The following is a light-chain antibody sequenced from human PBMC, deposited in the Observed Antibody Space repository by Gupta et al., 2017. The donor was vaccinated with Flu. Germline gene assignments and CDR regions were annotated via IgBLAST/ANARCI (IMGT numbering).Light chain of an antibody. Sequence: HSVLTQPPSAPGTPGQRVTISCSGSSSNIGSNTVNWYQQLPGTAPKLLIYSNNQRPSGVPDRFSGSKSGTSASLAISGLQSEDEADYYCAAWDDSLNGWVFGGGTKLTVL. CDR1: SSNIGSNT. CDR2: SNN. J-gene: IGLJ3*02. CDR3: AAWDDSLNGWV. V-gene: IGLV1-44*01.